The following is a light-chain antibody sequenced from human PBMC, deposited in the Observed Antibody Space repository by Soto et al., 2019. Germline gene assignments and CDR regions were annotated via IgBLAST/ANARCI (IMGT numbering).Light chain of an antibody. Sequence: DIQLTQSPSFLSASVGDRVTITCRASQGISSYLAWYQQKPGKAPKLLIYGAATLQSGLPSRFSGSGSGTEFTLTISSLQPEDFATYYCQQLNTYLGTFGQGTKLEIK. CDR3: QQLNTYLGT. CDR1: QGISSY. J-gene: IGKJ2*01. CDR2: GAA. V-gene: IGKV1-9*01.